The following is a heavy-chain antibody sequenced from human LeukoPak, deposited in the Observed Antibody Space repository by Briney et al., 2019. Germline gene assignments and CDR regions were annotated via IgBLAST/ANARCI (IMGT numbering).Heavy chain of an antibody. CDR3: AKRYSSGWYYFDY. CDR1: GFTFSSYG. D-gene: IGHD6-19*01. CDR2: ISYDGSNK. V-gene: IGHV3-30*18. J-gene: IGHJ4*02. Sequence: QPGRSLRLSCAASGFTFSSYGMHWVRQAPGKGLEWVAVISYDGSNKYYADPVKGRFTISRDNSKNTLYLQMNSLRAEDTAVYYCAKRYSSGWYYFDYWGQGTLVTVSS.